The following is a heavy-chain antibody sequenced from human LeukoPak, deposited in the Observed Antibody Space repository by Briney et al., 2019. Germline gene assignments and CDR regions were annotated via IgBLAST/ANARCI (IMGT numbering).Heavy chain of an antibody. CDR1: GFTFSYYS. J-gene: IGHJ4*02. D-gene: IGHD6-6*01. Sequence: AGGSLRLSCVASGFTFSYYSMNWARQAPGKGLEWIGSIHYSGSTYYNPSLKSRVTISVDTSKNHLSLRLRSVTAADTAVYYCERGSIAPDYWGQGILVTVSS. CDR3: ERGSIAPDY. CDR2: IHYSGST. V-gene: IGHV4-39*02.